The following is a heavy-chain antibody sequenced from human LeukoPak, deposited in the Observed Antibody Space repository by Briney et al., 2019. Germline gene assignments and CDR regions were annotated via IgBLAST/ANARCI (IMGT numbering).Heavy chain of an antibody. CDR2: ITGSGGTT. D-gene: IGHD2-8*01. Sequence: GGSLRLSCAASGFTLSSYGMSWVRQAPGKGPEWVSAITGSGGTTYYADSVKGRSTISRDNFKNTLYLQVNSLRAEDPAVYYCATKNGYFQYWGQGTLVTVSS. CDR1: GFTLSSYG. V-gene: IGHV3-23*01. CDR3: ATKNGYFQY. J-gene: IGHJ1*01.